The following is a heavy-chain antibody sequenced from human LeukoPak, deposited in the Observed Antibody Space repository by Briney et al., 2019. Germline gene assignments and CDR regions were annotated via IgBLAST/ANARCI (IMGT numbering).Heavy chain of an antibody. D-gene: IGHD6-13*01. CDR1: GFTFSSYS. CDR2: ISSSSSTI. V-gene: IGHV3-48*01. J-gene: IGHJ5*02. CDR3: ASLVAAAADNWFDP. Sequence: PGGSLRLSCAASGFTFSSYSMNWVRQAPGKGLEWVSYISSSSSTIYYADSVKGRFTISRDNAKNSLYLQMNSLRAEDTAVYYCASLVAAAADNWFDPWGQGTLVTVSS.